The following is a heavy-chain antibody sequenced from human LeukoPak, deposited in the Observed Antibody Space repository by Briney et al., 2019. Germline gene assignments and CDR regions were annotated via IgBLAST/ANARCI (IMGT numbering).Heavy chain of an antibody. CDR3: ARDIETYYYYYGMDV. V-gene: IGHV3-30*03. CDR2: ISYDGSNK. CDR1: GFTFSSYG. Sequence: GGSLRLSCAASGFTFSSYGMHWVRQAPGKGLEWVAVISYDGSNKYYADSVKGRFTISRDNSKNTLYLQMNSLRAEDTAVYYCARDIETYYYYYGMDVWGQGTTVTVSS. D-gene: IGHD2-15*01. J-gene: IGHJ6*02.